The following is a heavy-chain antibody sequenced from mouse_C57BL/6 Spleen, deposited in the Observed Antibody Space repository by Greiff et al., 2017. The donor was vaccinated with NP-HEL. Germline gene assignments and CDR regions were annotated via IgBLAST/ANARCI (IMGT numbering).Heavy chain of an antibody. CDR1: GYTFTSYW. D-gene: IGHD1-1*01. J-gene: IGHJ2*01. CDR2: IHPNSGST. V-gene: IGHV1-64*01. Sequence: QVQLQQPWAELVKPGASVKLSCKASGYTFTSYWMHWVKQRPGQGLEWIGMIHPNSGSTNYNEKFKSKATLTVDKSSSTAYMQLSSLTSEDSAVYYCARKNYGSSYFDYWGQGTTLTVSS. CDR3: ARKNYGSSYFDY.